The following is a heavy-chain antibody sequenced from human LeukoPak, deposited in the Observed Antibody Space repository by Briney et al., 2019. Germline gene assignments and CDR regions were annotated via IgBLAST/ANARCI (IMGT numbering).Heavy chain of an antibody. CDR1: GFTFSNYA. J-gene: IGHJ5*01. CDR3: AKGVDNTGRLRWFDS. Sequence: PGGSLRLSCAASGFTFSNYALTWVRQTPGKGLEWVSTISGRGSDRSYADAVKGRFTISRDNSKNTMYLQMNSLRVEDTAFYYCAKGVDNTGRLRWFDSWGQGTLVTVSS. D-gene: IGHD1-1*01. CDR2: ISGRGSDR. V-gene: IGHV3-23*01.